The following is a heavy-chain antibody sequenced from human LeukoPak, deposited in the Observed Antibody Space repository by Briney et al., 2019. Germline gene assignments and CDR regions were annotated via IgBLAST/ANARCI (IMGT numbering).Heavy chain of an antibody. D-gene: IGHD2-2*01. CDR2: ISTDGKST. CDR3: VRDYQFIQEV. Sequence: GGSLRLSCVASGFTCSNYWMLWVRQAPGKGLMWVSLISTDGKSTRYAESVKGRFTISRDNAKNALYLQMDILRVEDTALYFCVRDYQFIQEVWGQGTTVTVSS. J-gene: IGHJ6*02. CDR1: GFTCSNYW. V-gene: IGHV3-74*01.